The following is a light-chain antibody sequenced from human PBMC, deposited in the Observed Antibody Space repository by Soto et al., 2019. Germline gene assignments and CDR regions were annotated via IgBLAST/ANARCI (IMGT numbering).Light chain of an antibody. V-gene: IGLV2-11*01. CDR3: CSYVGTYSSFV. Sequence: QSALTQPRSVSGSPGQSVTISCTGTSSDVGGYNYVSWYQEHPGRAPKLMIYDVSIRPSGVPDRFSGSKSGNTASLTISGLLAEDEADYYCCSYVGTYSSFVFGSGTKVTVL. J-gene: IGLJ1*01. CDR2: DVS. CDR1: SSDVGGYNY.